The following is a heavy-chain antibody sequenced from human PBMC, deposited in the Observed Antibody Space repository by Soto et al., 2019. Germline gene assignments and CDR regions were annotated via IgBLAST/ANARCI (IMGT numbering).Heavy chain of an antibody. CDR3: ANLGYGDYERRFDY. D-gene: IGHD4-17*01. V-gene: IGHV3-23*01. Sequence: EVQLLESGGGLVQPGGSLRLSCAASEFTLDSYAMTWVRQVPGKGLEWVSSIGARSNSTFYTDSVKGRFSISRDNSKNTLYLQMNSLRAEDTAVYYCANLGYGDYERRFDYWGQGTMVTVSS. CDR1: EFTLDSYA. CDR2: IGARSNST. J-gene: IGHJ4*02.